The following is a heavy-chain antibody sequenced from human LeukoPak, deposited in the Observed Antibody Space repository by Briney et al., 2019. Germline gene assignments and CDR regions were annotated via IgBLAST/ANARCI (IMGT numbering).Heavy chain of an antibody. J-gene: IGHJ5*02. CDR3: AKYSNSWPEYNWVDP. CDR1: GFTFSNYA. Sequence: GGSLRLSCAVSGFTFSNYAMSWVRQAPGKGLEWVSGISGSSSSTYYADSVKGRFTISRDNSRNTLYLQMNSLRAEDTAVYYCAKYSNSWPEYNWVDPWGQGTLVTVSS. V-gene: IGHV3-23*01. CDR2: ISGSSSST. D-gene: IGHD6-13*01.